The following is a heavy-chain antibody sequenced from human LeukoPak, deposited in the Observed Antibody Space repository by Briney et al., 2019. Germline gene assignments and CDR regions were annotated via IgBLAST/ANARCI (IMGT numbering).Heavy chain of an antibody. V-gene: IGHV3-9*01. J-gene: IGHJ3*02. CDR2: ISWNSGSI. D-gene: IGHD3-16*01. CDR1: GFTFDDYA. CDR3: AKVRDYTDAFDI. Sequence: GRCLRLSCAASGFTFDDYAMHWVRQAPGNGLESVSGISWNSGSIGYADSVKGRFTISRGNAKNSLYLQMNSLRAEDTALYYCAKVRDYTDAFDIWGQGTMVTVS.